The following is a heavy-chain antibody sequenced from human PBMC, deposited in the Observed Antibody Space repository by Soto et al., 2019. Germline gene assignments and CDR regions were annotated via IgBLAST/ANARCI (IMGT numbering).Heavy chain of an antibody. CDR1: GFTFSSYA. V-gene: IGHV3-30*04. CDR2: ISYDGSNK. CDR3: AREGASLGAPFDY. J-gene: IGHJ4*02. Sequence: GSLRLSCAASGFTFSSYAMHWVRQAPGKGLEWVAVISYDGSNKYYADSVKGRFTISRDNSKNTLYLQMNSLRAEDTAVYYCAREGASLGAPFDYWCQGTLVTVSS. D-gene: IGHD1-26*01.